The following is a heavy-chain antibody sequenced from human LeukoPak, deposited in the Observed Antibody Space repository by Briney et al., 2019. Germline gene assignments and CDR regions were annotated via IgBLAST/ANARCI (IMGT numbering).Heavy chain of an antibody. J-gene: IGHJ5*02. CDR2: ISSSSSYI. D-gene: IGHD2-2*01. CDR1: GFTFSNYY. Sequence: PGGSLRLSCAASGFTFSNYYMNWVRQAPGKGLEWVSSISSSSSYIYYADSVKGRFTISRDNAKNSLYLQMNSLRAEDTAVYYCAAIRYCSSTSCYLPWGQGTLVTVS. V-gene: IGHV3-21*01. CDR3: AAIRYCSSTSCYLP.